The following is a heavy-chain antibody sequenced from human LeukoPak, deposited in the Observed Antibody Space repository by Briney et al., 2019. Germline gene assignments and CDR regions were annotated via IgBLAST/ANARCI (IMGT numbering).Heavy chain of an antibody. Sequence: PGGSLRLSCAASGFTFSSYAMHWVRQDPGKGLEYVSAISSNGGSTYYANSVKGRFTISRDNSKNTLYLQMGSLRAEDMAVYYCARVNYYGSGNDYWGQGTLVTVSS. V-gene: IGHV3-64*01. CDR3: ARVNYYGSGNDY. CDR2: ISSNGGST. J-gene: IGHJ4*02. CDR1: GFTFSSYA. D-gene: IGHD3-10*01.